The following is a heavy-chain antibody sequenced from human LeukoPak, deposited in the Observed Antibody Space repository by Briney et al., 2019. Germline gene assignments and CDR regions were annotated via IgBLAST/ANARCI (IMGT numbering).Heavy chain of an antibody. CDR3: ARVAPFRYCSGGSCSPNYYMDV. D-gene: IGHD2-15*01. CDR1: GGSISSGSYY. Sequence: SETLSLTCTVSGGSISSGSYYWSWIRQPAGKGLEWIGRIYTSGSTNYNPSLKSRVTISVDTSKNQFSLKLSSVTAADTAVYYCARVAPFRYCSGGSCSPNYYMDVWGKGTTVTVSS. J-gene: IGHJ6*03. V-gene: IGHV4-61*02. CDR2: IYTSGST.